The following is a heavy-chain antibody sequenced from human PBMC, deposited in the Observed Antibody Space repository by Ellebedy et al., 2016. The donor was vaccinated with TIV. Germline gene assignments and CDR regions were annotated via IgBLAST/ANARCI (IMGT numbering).Heavy chain of an antibody. CDR3: ARGFTSGFLDY. D-gene: IGHD5-12*01. CDR1: EYSFSSYW. CDR2: IYPGDSDT. J-gene: IGHJ4*02. Sequence: GGSLRLSCKGSEYSFSSYWIAWVRQMPGKGLEWMGIIYPGDSDTRYSPSFQGQVTISADKSITTAYLQWSSLKASDTATYYCARGFTSGFLDYWGQGTLVTVSS. V-gene: IGHV5-51*01.